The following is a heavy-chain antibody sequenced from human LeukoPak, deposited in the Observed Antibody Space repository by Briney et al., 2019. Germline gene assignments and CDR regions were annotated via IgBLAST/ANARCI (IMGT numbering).Heavy chain of an antibody. J-gene: IGHJ5*02. CDR2: IYYSGST. D-gene: IGHD3-10*01. CDR3: ARLWFGEYRWFDP. V-gene: IGHV4-30-4*01. Sequence: PSETLSLTCTVSGGSISSGDYYWSWIRQPPGTGLEWIGYIYYSGSTYYNPSLKSRVTISVDTFKNQFSLKLSSVTAADTAVYYCARLWFGEYRWFDPWGQGTLVTVSS. CDR1: GGSISSGDYY.